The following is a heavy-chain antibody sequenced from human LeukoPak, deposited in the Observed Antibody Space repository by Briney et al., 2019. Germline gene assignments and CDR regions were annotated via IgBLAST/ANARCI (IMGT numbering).Heavy chain of an antibody. CDR2: ISGSGGST. Sequence: PGGSLRLSCAASGFTFGSYAMSWVRQAPGKGLEWVSAISGSGGSTYYADSVKGRFTISRDNSKNTLYLQMNSLRAEDTAVYYCVSPDYTGTTYYYWGQGTLVTVSS. CDR3: VSPDYTGTTYYY. J-gene: IGHJ4*02. D-gene: IGHD1-1*01. V-gene: IGHV3-23*01. CDR1: GFTFGSYA.